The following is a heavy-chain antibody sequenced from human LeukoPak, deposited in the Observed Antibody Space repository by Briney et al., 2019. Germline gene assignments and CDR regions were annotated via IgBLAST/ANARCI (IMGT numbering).Heavy chain of an antibody. Sequence: PGGSLRLSCAASGFTFSTFAFSWVRQAPGKGLEWVSAIGTGGSTYYGDSVKGRFTVSRDDSKNTLYLHMSSLRAEDTAIYYCTTDSRTWFPXXXYFQSWGQGTLVTVSS. V-gene: IGHV3-23*01. CDR2: IGTGGST. D-gene: IGHD3-22*01. CDR1: GFTFSTFA. CDR3: TTDSRTWFPXXXYFQS. J-gene: IGHJ4*02.